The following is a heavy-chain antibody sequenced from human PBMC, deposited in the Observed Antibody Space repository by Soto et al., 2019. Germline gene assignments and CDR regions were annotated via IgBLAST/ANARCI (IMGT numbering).Heavy chain of an antibody. V-gene: IGHV1-2*04. CDR2: TNPNSGGT. CDR1: GYTFTGYY. CDR3: ARDPGNDYGAPDYYSDY. D-gene: IGHD4-17*01. J-gene: IGHJ4*02. Sequence: QVQLVQYGAEVKKPAASVKVSCKASGYTFTGYYMHWVRQAPGQGLEWMGWTNPNSGGTNYAQKFQCWVTMTRDTSISTAYMELSRLRSDDTAVYYCARDPGNDYGAPDYYSDYWCQGTLVTVTS.